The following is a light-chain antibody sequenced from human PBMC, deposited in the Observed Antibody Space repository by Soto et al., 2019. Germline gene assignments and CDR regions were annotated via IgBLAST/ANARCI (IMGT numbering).Light chain of an antibody. J-gene: IGLJ2*01. CDR1: SSDVGGYNF. Sequence: QSALTQPPSASGSPGQSVTISCTGTSSDVGGYNFVSWYQQHPGKAPKLMIYEVSERPSRVPDRFSGSKSGNTASLTVSGLQAEYEADYYCSSYAGSNIVVFGGGTKLTVL. CDR2: EVS. CDR3: SSYAGSNIVV. V-gene: IGLV2-8*01.